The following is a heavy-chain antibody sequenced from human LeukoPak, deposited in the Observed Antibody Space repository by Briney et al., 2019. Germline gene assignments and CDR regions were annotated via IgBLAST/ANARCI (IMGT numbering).Heavy chain of an antibody. CDR2: ISTDGSNT. Sequence: PGGSLRLSCAASGFTFSTYWMHWVRQAPGKGLVWVSRISTDGSNTNYADSVRGRFTISRDNAKNTLYLQMNSLRAEDTAVYYCVRITIFGVVIMSYFDYWGQGTLVTVSS. D-gene: IGHD3-3*01. CDR3: VRITIFGVVIMSYFDY. J-gene: IGHJ4*02. CDR1: GFTFSTYW. V-gene: IGHV3-74*01.